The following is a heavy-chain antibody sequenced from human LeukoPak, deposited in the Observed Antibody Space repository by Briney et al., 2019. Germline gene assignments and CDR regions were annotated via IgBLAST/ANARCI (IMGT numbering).Heavy chain of an antibody. Sequence: SETLSLTCTVSGGSISSSSYYWGWIRQPPGKGLEWIGSIYYSGSTYYNPSLKSRVTISVDTSKNQFSLKLSSVTAADTAVYYCAREGYYYGMDVWGQGTTVTVSS. V-gene: IGHV4-39*02. CDR1: GGSISSSSYY. CDR2: IYYSGST. CDR3: AREGYYYGMDV. J-gene: IGHJ6*02.